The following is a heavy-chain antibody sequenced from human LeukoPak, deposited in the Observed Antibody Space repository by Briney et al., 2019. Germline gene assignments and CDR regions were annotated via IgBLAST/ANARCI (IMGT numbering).Heavy chain of an antibody. CDR2: VDHTGST. CDR3: ARGRVSSSTWYSTYYYYFYMDV. Sequence: SETLSLTCSVSDDSITMYYWTWIRQPPGKGLEWIGYVDHTGSTNFNPSLDGRVSISRDTTNNLFSLRLRSVTAADTAVYFCARGRVSSSTWYSTYYYYFYMDVWGKGTTVTVSS. D-gene: IGHD1-1*01. V-gene: IGHV4-59*01. CDR1: DDSITMYY. J-gene: IGHJ6*03.